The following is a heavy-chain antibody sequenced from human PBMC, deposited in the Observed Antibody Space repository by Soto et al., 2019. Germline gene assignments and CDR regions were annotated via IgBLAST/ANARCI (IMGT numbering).Heavy chain of an antibody. D-gene: IGHD3-3*01. J-gene: IGHJ5*02. CDR1: GFTFSSYG. V-gene: IGHV3-30*03. CDR2: ISYDGSSK. Sequence: QVQLVESGGGVVQPGRSLRLSCAASGFTFSSYGMYWVRQAPGKGLEWVAVISYDGSSKYYADSVKGRLTISRDNAKNSLYLQMNSLRAEDTAVYYCARDDTIFGVNWFDPWGQGTLVTVSS. CDR3: ARDDTIFGVNWFDP.